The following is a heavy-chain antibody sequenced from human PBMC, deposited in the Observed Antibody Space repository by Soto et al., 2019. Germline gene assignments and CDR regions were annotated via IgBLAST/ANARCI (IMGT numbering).Heavy chain of an antibody. V-gene: IGHV4-30-2*01. Sequence: SETLSLTCAVSGGSISSGGYSWSWIRQPPGKGLEWIGYIYHGGSTYYNPSLKSRVTISVDRSKNQFSLKLSSVTAADTAVYYCARGYVRDWFDPWGQGTLVTVSS. J-gene: IGHJ5*02. CDR2: IYHGGST. D-gene: IGHD3-16*01. CDR3: ARGYVRDWFDP. CDR1: GGSISSGGYS.